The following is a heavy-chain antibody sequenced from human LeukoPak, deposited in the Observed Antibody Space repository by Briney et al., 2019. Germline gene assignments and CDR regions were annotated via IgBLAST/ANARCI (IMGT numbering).Heavy chain of an antibody. J-gene: IGHJ4*02. V-gene: IGHV1-2*02. Sequence: ASVKVSCKASGYTFTGYYMHWVRQAPGQGLEWTGWINPNSGGTNYAQKFQGRVTMTRDTSISTAYMELSRLRSDDTAVYYCARTGPMSYDFWSGYFPYFDYWGQGTLVTVSS. CDR2: INPNSGGT. CDR3: ARTGPMSYDFWSGYFPYFDY. D-gene: IGHD3-3*01. CDR1: GYTFTGYY.